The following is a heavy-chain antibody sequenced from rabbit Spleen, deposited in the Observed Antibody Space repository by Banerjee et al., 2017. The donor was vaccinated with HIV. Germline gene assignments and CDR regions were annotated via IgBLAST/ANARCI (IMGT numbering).Heavy chain of an antibody. CDR1: GVSFSGNSY. CDR3: ARWDSYDDYTDSYYFNL. D-gene: IGHD2-1*01. J-gene: IGHJ4*01. Sequence: QSLEESGGDLVKPGASLTLTCTASGVSFSGNSYMCWVRQAPGKGLEWIGIIYVGGGNTDYASWVNGRFTISSDNAQNTVDLQMNRLTAADTATYFCARWDSYDDYTDSYYFNLWGPGTLVTVS. V-gene: IGHV1S40*01. CDR2: IYVGGGNT.